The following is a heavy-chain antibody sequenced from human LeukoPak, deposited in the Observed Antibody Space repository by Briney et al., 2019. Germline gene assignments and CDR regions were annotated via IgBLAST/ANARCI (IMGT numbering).Heavy chain of an antibody. Sequence: SGGSLRLSCAASGFTFSSYSTNWVRQAPGKGLEWVSSISSSSSYIYYADSVKGRFTISRDNAKNSLYLQMNSLRAEDTAVYYCARDWDGYYYGSGSSNWFDPWGQGTLVTVSS. CDR2: ISSSSSYI. CDR1: GFTFSSYS. J-gene: IGHJ5*02. V-gene: IGHV3-21*01. CDR3: ARDWDGYYYGSGSSNWFDP. D-gene: IGHD3-10*01.